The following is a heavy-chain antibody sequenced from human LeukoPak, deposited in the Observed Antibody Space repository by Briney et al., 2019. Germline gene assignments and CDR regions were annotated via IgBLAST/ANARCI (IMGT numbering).Heavy chain of an antibody. Sequence: GALMTDSCAVSGDSISSCAPYRDSQAPGKGVEWGAGISYDGSNKYYADSVKGRFTISRDNSKNTLYLQMNSLRAEDTAVYYCARDHLVRGVIVGANWFDPWGQGTLVTVSS. J-gene: IGHJ5*02. CDR3: ARDHLVRGVIVGANWFDP. CDR1: GDSISSCA. CDR2: ISYDGSNK. V-gene: IGHV3-30*04. D-gene: IGHD3-10*01.